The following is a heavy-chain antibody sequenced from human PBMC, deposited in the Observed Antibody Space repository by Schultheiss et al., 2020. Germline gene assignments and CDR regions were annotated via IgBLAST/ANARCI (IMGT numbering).Heavy chain of an antibody. CDR3: ARAQLGYCSSTSCRRFDP. V-gene: IGHV4-39*07. J-gene: IGHJ5*02. Sequence: SETLSLTCTVSGGSISSGGYYWGWIRQPPGKGLEWIGSIYYSGDTNYNPSLKSRVTISVDTSKNQFSLKLTSVTAADTAVYYCARAQLGYCSSTSCRRFDPWGQGTLVTVSS. CDR1: GGSISSGGYY. CDR2: IYYSGDT. D-gene: IGHD2-2*01.